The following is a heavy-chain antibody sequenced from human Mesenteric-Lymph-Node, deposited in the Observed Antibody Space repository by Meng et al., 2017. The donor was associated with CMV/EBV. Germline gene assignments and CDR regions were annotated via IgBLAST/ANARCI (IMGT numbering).Heavy chain of an antibody. CDR1: GFTFSSYG. Sequence: GESLKISCAASGFTFSSYGMHWVRQAPAKGLEWVAFIRYDGSNKYYADSVKGRFTISRDNAKNSLYLQMNSLRVEDTAVYYCTREAMGYGGNAYFDYWGQGTLVTVSS. D-gene: IGHD4-23*01. J-gene: IGHJ4*02. CDR3: TREAMGYGGNAYFDY. V-gene: IGHV3-30*02. CDR2: IRYDGSNK.